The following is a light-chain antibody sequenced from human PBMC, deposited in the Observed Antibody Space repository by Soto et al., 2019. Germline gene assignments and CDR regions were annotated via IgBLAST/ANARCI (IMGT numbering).Light chain of an antibody. CDR1: QSISSW. CDR2: DAS. V-gene: IGKV1-5*01. CDR3: LQHDSYPWT. J-gene: IGKJ1*01. Sequence: DIQMTQSPSTLSASVGDRVTITCRASQSISSWLAWYQQKLGRAPRLLIYDASSLESGVPSRFSGSGYGTEFTLTISSLQPEDFATYYCLQHDSYPWTFGQGTKVDIK.